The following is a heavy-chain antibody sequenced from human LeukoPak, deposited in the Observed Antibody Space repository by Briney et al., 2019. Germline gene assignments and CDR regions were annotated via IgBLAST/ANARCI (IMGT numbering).Heavy chain of an antibody. Sequence: PGGSLRLSCAASGFTFSSYAMSWVRQAPGKGLEWVAAISNSGGDTFYSDSGKGRFTIARDNSKNTLYLQMDSLRVDDTAVYYCAQQLGYCSGGTCYFTYWGQGTLSPSPQ. V-gene: IGHV3-23*01. CDR2: ISNSGGDT. J-gene: IGHJ1*01. CDR1: GFTFSSYA. D-gene: IGHD2-15*01. CDR3: AQQLGYCSGGTCYFTY.